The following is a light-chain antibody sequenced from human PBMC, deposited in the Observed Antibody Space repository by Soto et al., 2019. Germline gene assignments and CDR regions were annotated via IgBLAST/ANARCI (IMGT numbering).Light chain of an antibody. Sequence: DIVLPQSPASLDVSLGERVTINCKSSQSLFFSSNKKNSLAWSQQKPGQPPKWIIDWGSSRESGVTARFRGARSATDFTSTSSSLQAEDVAVYYCQQGYRSPFTFGQGTKVGIK. V-gene: IGKV4-1*01. CDR1: QSLFFSSNKKNS. CDR2: WGS. J-gene: IGKJ2*01. CDR3: QQGYRSPFT.